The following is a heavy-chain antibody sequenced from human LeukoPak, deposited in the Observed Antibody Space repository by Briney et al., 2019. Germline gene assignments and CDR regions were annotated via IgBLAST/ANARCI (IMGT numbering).Heavy chain of an antibody. D-gene: IGHD2/OR15-2a*01. Sequence: PGGSLRLSCAASGFIFSNYWMSWVRQAPGKGLEWVANIKGDGSETYYVDSVKGRFTISRDNAKNSLDLQMNSLRAEDTAVYYCARRIQVQTTFYCWGQGTLVTVSS. J-gene: IGHJ4*02. CDR1: GFIFSNYW. V-gene: IGHV3-7*01. CDR3: ARRIQVQTTFYC. CDR2: IKGDGSET.